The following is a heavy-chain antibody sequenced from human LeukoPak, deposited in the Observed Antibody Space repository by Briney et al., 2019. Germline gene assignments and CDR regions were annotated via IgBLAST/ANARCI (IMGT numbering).Heavy chain of an antibody. Sequence: GGSLRLSCAASGFTFSSYEMNWVRQAPGKGLEWVSYISSSGSTIYYADSVKGRFTISRDNAKNSLYLQMNSLRAEDTAVYYCARGVVVRQQDYYFDYGGRGPLVTVSS. CDR3: ARGVVVRQQDYYFDY. CDR2: ISSSGSTI. J-gene: IGHJ4*02. V-gene: IGHV3-48*03. D-gene: IGHD2-2*01. CDR1: GFTFSSYE.